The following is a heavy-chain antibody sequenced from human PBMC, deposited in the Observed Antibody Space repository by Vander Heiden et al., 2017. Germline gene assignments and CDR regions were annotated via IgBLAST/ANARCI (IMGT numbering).Heavy chain of an antibody. CDR3: ARDGQSGAPYAMDA. CDR1: GFSLSGHA. V-gene: IGHV3-33*01. CDR2: VWTHGKGR. Sequence: QVQMVESGGSVVLPRAALRLSCVAAGFSLSGHAVRCVRQPPRNGRERMVQVWTHGKGRQHAGSLEGRVTASRDTAQSTVYLQINSLRVEDTAVYYCARDGQSGAPYAMDAWGQGTTVTVSS. J-gene: IGHJ6*02. D-gene: IGHD6-25*01.